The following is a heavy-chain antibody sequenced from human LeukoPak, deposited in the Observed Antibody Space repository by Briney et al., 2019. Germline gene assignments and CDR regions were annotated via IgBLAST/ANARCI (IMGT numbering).Heavy chain of an antibody. CDR1: GFTFSNAW. V-gene: IGHV3-15*01. CDR2: IKSKTDGGTT. D-gene: IGHD3-10*01. J-gene: IGHJ4*02. CDR3: AGDMVRGVITPFDY. Sequence: GGSLRLSCAASGFTFSNAWMSWVRQAPGKGLEWVGRIKSKTDGGTTDYAAPVKGRFTISRDNAKNSLYLQMNSLRAEDTAVYYCAGDMVRGVITPFDYWGQGTLVTVSS.